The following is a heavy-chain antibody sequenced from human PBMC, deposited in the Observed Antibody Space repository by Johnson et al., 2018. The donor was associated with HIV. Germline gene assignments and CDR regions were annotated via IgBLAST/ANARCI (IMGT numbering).Heavy chain of an antibody. CDR2: IYSDGVT. CDR3: AREEIVVVTAMDAFDI. J-gene: IGHJ3*02. D-gene: IGHD2-21*02. CDR1: GFSFRSYV. V-gene: IGHV3-NL1*01. Sequence: QVQLVESGGGVVQPGRSLRLPCAASGFSFRSYVMNWVRQAPGKGLEWVSIIYSDGVTYYADSVKGRFTISRDNSKNTLYLQMNSLRAEDTAVYYCAREEIVVVTAMDAFDIWGQGTMVTVSS.